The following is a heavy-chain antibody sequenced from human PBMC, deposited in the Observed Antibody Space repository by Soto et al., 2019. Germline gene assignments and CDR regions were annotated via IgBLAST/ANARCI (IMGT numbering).Heavy chain of an antibody. V-gene: IGHV3-48*02. D-gene: IGHD2-8*01. CDR1: GFTFSSCS. J-gene: IGHJ4*02. Sequence: GSLRLSCASSGFTFSSCSMNWVRQAPGKGLEWVSFISGSGDTKYYADSVKGRFTISRDNAKNSLYLQMSSLRDEDTAVYYCAKYCSSDVCFDYWGQGTLVTVSS. CDR2: ISGSGDTK. CDR3: AKYCSSDVCFDY.